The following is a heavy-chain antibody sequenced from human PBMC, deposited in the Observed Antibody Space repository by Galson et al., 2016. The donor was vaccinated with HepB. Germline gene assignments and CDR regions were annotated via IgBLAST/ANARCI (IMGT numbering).Heavy chain of an antibody. V-gene: IGHV3-48*01. J-gene: IGHJ4*02. CDR2: LSASSQNI. CDR1: GFSFNNYA. CDR3: ASAPSLGSNWYNYLDY. D-gene: IGHD6-13*01. Sequence: SLRLSCAASGFSFNNYAMNWVRQAPGRGLEWISYLSASSQNIDYADSGKGRFTVSRDNGKNSLYLQMNSLRAEDTAVYYCASAPSLGSNWYNYLDYWGQGARVTVSS.